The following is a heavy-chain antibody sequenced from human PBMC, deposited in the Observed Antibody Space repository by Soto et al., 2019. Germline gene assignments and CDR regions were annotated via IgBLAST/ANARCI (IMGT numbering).Heavy chain of an antibody. CDR3: APRRAPRIFVS. CDR1: GFSLTTSGVG. J-gene: IGHJ4*02. Sequence: QITLKESGPTVVKPTQTLTLTCTFSGFSLTTSGVGVGWIRQPPGKALEWLALIYWDDDKRYSPSLKSRLTNPKDNSKNQGVPTMAHLDPGGPGTFYRAPRRAPRIFVSWGQGTLVTVSS. CDR2: IYWDDDK. V-gene: IGHV2-5*02.